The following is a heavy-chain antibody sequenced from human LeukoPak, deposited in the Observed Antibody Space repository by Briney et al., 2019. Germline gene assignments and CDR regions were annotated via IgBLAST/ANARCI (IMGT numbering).Heavy chain of an antibody. CDR2: ISGSGSST. D-gene: IGHD3-10*01. Sequence: PGGSLRLSCAASGFSVSTYGMSWVRQAPGKGLEWVSGISGSGSSTFNADSVQGRFTISRDNSKNTLYLQMNGLRAEDTAVYYCAKGVEGGYGSGSYSHYYYYYYMDVWGKGTTVTISS. CDR3: AKGVEGGYGSGSYSHYYYYYYMDV. CDR1: GFSVSTYG. V-gene: IGHV3-23*01. J-gene: IGHJ6*03.